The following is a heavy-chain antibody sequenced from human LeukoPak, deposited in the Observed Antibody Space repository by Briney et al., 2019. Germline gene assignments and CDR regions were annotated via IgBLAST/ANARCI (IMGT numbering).Heavy chain of an antibody. V-gene: IGHV3-21*01. CDR2: ITSSSSYI. CDR3: ARDRTGQQLISRKEYYYMDV. CDR1: GFTFSSYS. Sequence: PGGSLRLSCAAPGFTFSSYSMNWVRQAPGKGLEWVSSITSSSSYIYYADSVKGRFTISRDNAKNSLYLQMNSLRAEDTAVYYCARDRTGQQLISRKEYYYMDVWGKGTTVAISS. D-gene: IGHD4-11*01. J-gene: IGHJ6*03.